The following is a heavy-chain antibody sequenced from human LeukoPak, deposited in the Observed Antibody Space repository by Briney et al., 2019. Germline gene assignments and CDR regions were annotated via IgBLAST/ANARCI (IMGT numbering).Heavy chain of an antibody. V-gene: IGHV4-59*01. CDR3: ARLYQQSKWKYYYYYMDV. CDR1: GASFSTNY. CDR2: VFDSGST. J-gene: IGHJ6*03. D-gene: IGHD1-20*01. Sequence: SQTLSLTCSVSGASFSTNYWSWIRQPPGRGREWLRYVFDSGSTNYNPSLKSRVTISVDTSTKQFSLRLSSVTAADTAVYYCARLYQQSKWKYYYYYMDVWGKGTAVTVSS.